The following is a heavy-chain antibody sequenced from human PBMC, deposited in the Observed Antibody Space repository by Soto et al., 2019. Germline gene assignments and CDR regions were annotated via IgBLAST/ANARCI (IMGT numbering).Heavy chain of an antibody. CDR1: GFTFRNYG. J-gene: IGHJ4*02. D-gene: IGHD6-13*01. CDR2: VSYDGGDK. Sequence: GGSLRLSCAASGFTFRNYGMHWGRHAPGKGLEWVAVVSYDGGDKYYADSVKGRFTISRDNSKNTLYLQMNSLRAEDTSMYYCAKDHSVAAADYFFDYWGQGTLVTVSS. CDR3: AKDHSVAAADYFFDY. V-gene: IGHV3-30*18.